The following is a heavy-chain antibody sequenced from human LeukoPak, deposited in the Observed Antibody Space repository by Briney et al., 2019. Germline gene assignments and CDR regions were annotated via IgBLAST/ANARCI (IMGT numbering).Heavy chain of an antibody. D-gene: IGHD6-6*01. V-gene: IGHV3-21*01. CDR1: GFTFSIYS. CDR3: TRARPHPGYYYGMDV. CDR2: ISSSSSYI. Sequence: GGSLRLSCAACGFTFSIYSMNWVRQAPGKGLEWVSSISSSSSYIYYADSVKGRFTISRDNAKNSLYLQMNSLRAEDTAVYYCTRARPHPGYYYGMDVWGQGTTVTVSS. J-gene: IGHJ6*02.